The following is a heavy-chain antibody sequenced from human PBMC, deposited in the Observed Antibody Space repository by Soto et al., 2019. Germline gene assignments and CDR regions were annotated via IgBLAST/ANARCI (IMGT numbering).Heavy chain of an antibody. CDR1: GYPFTSFA. V-gene: IGHV1-18*01. J-gene: IGHJ6*02. CDR2: INTYNGNT. Sequence: QVNLVQLGPGVKNPGASLKVSCKVSGYPFTSFAIAWGRRAPGQGLGWMGWINTYNGNTNYAQNVQGRVTLTTDTSTSTAYMELRSLRSNDTAIYYCAMVDVYVTPSPQDVWGQGTTVIVSS. D-gene: IGHD3-16*01. CDR3: AMVDVYVTPSPQDV.